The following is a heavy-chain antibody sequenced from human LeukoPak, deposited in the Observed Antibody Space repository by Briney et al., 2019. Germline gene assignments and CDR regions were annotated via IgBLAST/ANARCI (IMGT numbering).Heavy chain of an antibody. CDR3: AKGEGAYYYYGVDV. CDR1: GFWFSNYG. J-gene: IGHJ6*02. D-gene: IGHD1-26*01. CDR2: ISGSGAST. V-gene: IGHV3-23*01. Sequence: GGSLRLSCAASGFWFSNYGINWVRQAPGKGLEWVSSISGSGASTYYADSVKGRFTISRDISKDTLYLQMSSLRAEDAAVYYCAKGEGAYYYYGVDVWGQGTTVTVSS.